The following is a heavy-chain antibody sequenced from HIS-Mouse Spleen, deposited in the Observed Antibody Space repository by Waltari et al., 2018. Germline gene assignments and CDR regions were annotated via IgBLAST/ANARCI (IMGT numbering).Heavy chain of an antibody. Sequence: QLQLQESGPGLVKPSETLALTCTVPCGSISSRRYHWGWIRQPPGKGLEWIGSIYYSGSTYYNPSLKSRVTISVDTSKNQFSLKLSSVTAADTAVYYCAREIPYSSSWYDWYFDLWGRGTLVTVSS. CDR2: IYYSGST. CDR3: AREIPYSSSWYDWYFDL. J-gene: IGHJ2*01. D-gene: IGHD6-13*01. V-gene: IGHV4-39*07. CDR1: CGSISSRRYH.